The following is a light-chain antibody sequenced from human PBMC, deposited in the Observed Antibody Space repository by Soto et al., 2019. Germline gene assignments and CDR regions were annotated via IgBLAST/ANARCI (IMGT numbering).Light chain of an antibody. V-gene: IGKV3-11*01. CDR1: QSVGNY. CDR3: QQRSSWPRT. J-gene: IGKJ4*01. Sequence: EIVLTQSPATLSLSPGERATLSCRASQSVGNYLVWSQLKPCQAPRLLIYDASNRATDIPARFSGSGSGTDFTLTISSLEPEYFAVYYCQQRSSWPRTFGGGTKVEIK. CDR2: DAS.